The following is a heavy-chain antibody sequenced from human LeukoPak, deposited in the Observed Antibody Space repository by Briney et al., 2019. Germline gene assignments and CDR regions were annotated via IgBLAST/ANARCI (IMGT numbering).Heavy chain of an antibody. D-gene: IGHD5-24*01. CDR1: GFTVNSNY. V-gene: IGHV3-23*01. Sequence: GGSLRLSCAASGFTVNSNYMSWVRQAPGKGLEWVSAISGSGGSTYYADSVKGRFTISRDNSKNTLYLQMNSLRAEDTAVYYCAKDLGDGYPYSFDYWGQGTLVTVSS. J-gene: IGHJ4*02. CDR3: AKDLGDGYPYSFDY. CDR2: ISGSGGST.